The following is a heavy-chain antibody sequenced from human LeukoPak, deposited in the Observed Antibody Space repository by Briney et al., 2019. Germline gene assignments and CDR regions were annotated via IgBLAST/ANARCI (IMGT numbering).Heavy chain of an antibody. D-gene: IGHD3-10*01. Sequence: SETLSLTCTVSGGSISSYYWSWIRQSPGKGLEWIGYIYYSGSTNYNPSLKSRVTISVDTSKNQFSLKLSSVTAADTAVYYCARDYYYGSGTFDIWGQGTVVTVSS. CDR3: ARDYYYGSGTFDI. CDR2: IYYSGST. V-gene: IGHV4-59*01. J-gene: IGHJ3*02. CDR1: GGSISSYY.